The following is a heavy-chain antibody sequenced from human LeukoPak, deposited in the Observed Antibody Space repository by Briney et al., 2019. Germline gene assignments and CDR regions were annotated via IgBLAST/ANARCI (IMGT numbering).Heavy chain of an antibody. CDR1: GFTFSDYY. Sequence: PGGSLRLSCAASGFTFSDYYMSWIRQAPGKGLEWVSYISSSGRTIYYADSVKGRFTISRDNAKNSLYLQMNSLRAEDTAVYYCARVILPTARRPRFDPWGQGTLVTVSS. V-gene: IGHV3-11*01. J-gene: IGHJ5*02. D-gene: IGHD2-2*01. CDR2: ISSSGRTI. CDR3: ARVILPTARRPRFDP.